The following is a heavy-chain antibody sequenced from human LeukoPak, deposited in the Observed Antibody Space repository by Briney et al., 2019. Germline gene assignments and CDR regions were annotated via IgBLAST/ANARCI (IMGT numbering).Heavy chain of an antibody. D-gene: IGHD3-16*01. CDR3: ATRLNWFDP. Sequence: SETLSLTCTVSGGSISSYYWSWIRQPPGKGLEWIGYIYYSGSTNYNPSLESRVTISVDTSKNQFSLKLSSVTAADTAVYYCATRLNWFDPWGQGTLVTVSS. CDR2: IYYSGST. J-gene: IGHJ5*02. V-gene: IGHV4-59*01. CDR1: GGSISSYY.